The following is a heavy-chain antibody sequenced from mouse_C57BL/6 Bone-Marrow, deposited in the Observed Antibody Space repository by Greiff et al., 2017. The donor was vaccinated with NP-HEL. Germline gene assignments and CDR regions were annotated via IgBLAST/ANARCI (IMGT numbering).Heavy chain of an antibody. Sequence: EVKLVESGGDLVKPGGSLKLSCAASGFTFSSYGMSWVRQTPDKRLEWVATISSGGSYTYYPDSVKGRFTISRDNAKNTLYLQMSSLESEDTAMYYCARRGVWNFDYWGQGTTLTVSS. CDR1: GFTFSSYG. J-gene: IGHJ2*01. CDR3: ARRGVWNFDY. CDR2: ISSGGSYT. V-gene: IGHV5-6*02.